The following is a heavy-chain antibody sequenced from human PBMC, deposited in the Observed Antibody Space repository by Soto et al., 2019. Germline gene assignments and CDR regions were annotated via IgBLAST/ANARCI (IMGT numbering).Heavy chain of an antibody. CDR1: GFTFSNYG. J-gene: IGHJ4*02. CDR3: ARDHSGYYLDY. V-gene: IGHV3-33*01. D-gene: IGHD5-12*01. CDR2: IWYDGSNK. Sequence: GGSLRLSCAASGFTFSNYGMHWVRQAPGKGLEWVAVIWYDGSNKYHADSVKGRFTISRDDSKNTVYLQMNSLRAEDTAVYYCARDHSGYYLDYWGQGTLVTVSS.